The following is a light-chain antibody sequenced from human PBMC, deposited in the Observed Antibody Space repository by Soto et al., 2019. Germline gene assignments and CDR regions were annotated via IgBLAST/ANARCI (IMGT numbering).Light chain of an antibody. V-gene: IGKV1-5*03. Sequence: DIQITQSPSTLSGSVGDRFTITCRASQTISSLLAWYQQKPGKAPKLLIYKASTLKSGVPSRFSGSGPGTEFTLTISSLQPDDFATYYCQHYNSYSEAFGQGTKV. CDR2: KAS. CDR3: QHYNSYSEA. CDR1: QTISSL. J-gene: IGKJ1*01.